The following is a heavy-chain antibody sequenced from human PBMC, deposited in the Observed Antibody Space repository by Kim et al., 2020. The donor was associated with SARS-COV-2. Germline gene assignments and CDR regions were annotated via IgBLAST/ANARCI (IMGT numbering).Heavy chain of an antibody. CDR2: IIPIFGTA. D-gene: IGHD3-22*01. J-gene: IGHJ6*02. CDR1: GGTFSSYA. CDR3: ARARSGYYAYPELYYYYYGMDV. V-gene: IGHV1-69*13. Sequence: SVKVSCKASGGTFSSYAISWVRQAPGQGLEWMGGIIPIFGTANYAQKFQGRVTITADESTSTAYMELSSLRSEDTAVYYCARARSGYYAYPELYYYYYGMDVWGQGTTVTVSS.